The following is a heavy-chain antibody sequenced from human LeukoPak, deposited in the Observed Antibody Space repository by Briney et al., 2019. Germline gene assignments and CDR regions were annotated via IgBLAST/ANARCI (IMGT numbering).Heavy chain of an antibody. CDR3: ARAHDSYGNYYYYYMDV. J-gene: IGHJ6*03. CDR1: GYSFTSFG. CDR2: IIPIFGTA. D-gene: IGHD5-18*01. V-gene: IGHV1-69*06. Sequence: GASVKVSCKASGYSFTSFGMNWVRQAPGQGLEWMGGIIPIFGTANYAQKFQGRVTITADKSTSTAYMELSSLRSEDTAVYYCARAHDSYGNYYYYYMDVWGKGTTVTVSS.